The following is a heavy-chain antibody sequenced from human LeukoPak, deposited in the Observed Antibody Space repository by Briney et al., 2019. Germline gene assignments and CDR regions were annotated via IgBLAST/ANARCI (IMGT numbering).Heavy chain of an antibody. V-gene: IGHV3-23*01. CDR3: AKEPEHNDDTSGSL. J-gene: IGHJ4*02. CDR1: GFTFSTYA. Sequence: GGSLRLSCAASGFTFSTYAMSWVRQAPGKRLEWVSAISGSGGSTYYADSVKGRFTISRNNSKNTLYLQMNSLRAEDTAVYVCAKEPEHNDDTSGSLWGQGTLVTVSS. D-gene: IGHD3-22*01. CDR2: ISGSGGST.